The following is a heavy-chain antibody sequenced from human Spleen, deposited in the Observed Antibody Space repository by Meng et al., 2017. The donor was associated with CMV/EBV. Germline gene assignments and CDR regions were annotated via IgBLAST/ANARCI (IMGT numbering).Heavy chain of an antibody. J-gene: IGHJ4*02. CDR1: GAYISNGNW. Sequence: LTCGVSGAYISNGNWWSWIRETQGKGLGWIGEVFHTGDTNYNPSVESRVTISVDKSKNQFSLKLNFVTAADTATYYCARRKWLRPFDFWGPGTLVTVSS. D-gene: IGHD5-12*01. CDR3: ARRKWLRPFDF. V-gene: IGHV4-4*02. CDR2: VFHTGDT.